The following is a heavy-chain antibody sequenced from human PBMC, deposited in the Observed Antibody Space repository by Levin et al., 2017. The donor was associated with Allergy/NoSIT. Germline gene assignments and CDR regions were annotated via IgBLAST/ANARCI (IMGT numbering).Heavy chain of an antibody. CDR3: ARVPRPGAYDSSGYPPENWFDP. D-gene: IGHD3-22*01. CDR2: IIPIFGTA. Sequence: ASVKVSCKASGGTFSSYAISWVRQAPGQGLEWMGGIIPIFGTANYAQKFQGRVTITADESTSTAYMELSSLRSEDTAVYYCARVPRPGAYDSSGYPPENWFDPWGQGTLVTVSS. V-gene: IGHV1-69*13. J-gene: IGHJ5*02. CDR1: GGTFSSYA.